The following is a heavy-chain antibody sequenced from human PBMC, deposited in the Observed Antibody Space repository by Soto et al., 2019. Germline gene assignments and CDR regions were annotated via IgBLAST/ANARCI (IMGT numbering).Heavy chain of an antibody. J-gene: IGHJ4*02. CDR2: IKQDGSEK. CDR3: ARDSGSGYDV. V-gene: IGHV3-7*03. CDR1: GLTFSSYW. D-gene: IGHD5-12*01. Sequence: EVQLVESGGGLVQPGGSLRLSCAASGLTFSSYWMSWVRQAPGKGLEWVANIKQDGSEKYYVDSVKGRFTISRDNAKNSLYLQMNSLRAEDTAVYYCARDSGSGYDVWGQGTLVTVSS.